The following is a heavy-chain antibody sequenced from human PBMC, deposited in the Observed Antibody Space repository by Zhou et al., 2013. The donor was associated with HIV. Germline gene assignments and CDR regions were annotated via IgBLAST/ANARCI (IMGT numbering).Heavy chain of an antibody. V-gene: IGHV1-69*13. CDR1: GGTFSSYA. Sequence: QVQLVQSGAEVKKPGSSVKVSCKASGGTFSSYAISWVRQAPGQGLEWMGRIIPIFGTANYAQKFQGRVTITADESTSTAYMELSSLRSEDTAVYYCAGSLYCSSTSCYAAGEPFDYWGQGTLVTVSS. CDR3: AGSLYCSSTSCYAAGEPFDY. J-gene: IGHJ4*02. D-gene: IGHD2-2*01. CDR2: IIPIFGTA.